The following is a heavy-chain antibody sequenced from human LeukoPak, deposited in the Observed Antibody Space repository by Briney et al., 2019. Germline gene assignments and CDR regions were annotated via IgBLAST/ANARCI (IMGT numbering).Heavy chain of an antibody. Sequence: SETLSLTCTVSGVSISAYYWTWIRQPAGKGLEWIGRIYTSGITNYNPSLESRLTMSLDTSKNQISLRLSSVTTADTAVYYCARKDGDFWGQGTLVTVSS. CDR3: ARKDGDF. CDR2: IYTSGIT. CDR1: GVSISAYY. V-gene: IGHV4-4*07. J-gene: IGHJ4*02.